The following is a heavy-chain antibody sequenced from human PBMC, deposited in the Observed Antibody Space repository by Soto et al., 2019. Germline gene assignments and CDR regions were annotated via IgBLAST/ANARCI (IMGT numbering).Heavy chain of an antibody. CDR1: GGSISSSSYY. V-gene: IGHV4-39*01. CDR2: IYYSGST. D-gene: IGHD6-19*01. J-gene: IGHJ4*02. Sequence: QLQLQESGPGLVKPSETLSLTCTVSGGSISSSSYYWGWIRQPPGKGLEWIGSIYYSGSTYYNPSLKSRVTISVDTSKNQFSLKLSSVTAADTAVYYCARLRVAVAGTGGFDYWGQGTLVTVSS. CDR3: ARLRVAVAGTGGFDY.